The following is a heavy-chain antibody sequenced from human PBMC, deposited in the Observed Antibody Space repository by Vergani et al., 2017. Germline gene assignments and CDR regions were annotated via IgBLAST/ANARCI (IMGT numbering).Heavy chain of an antibody. CDR2: NYYSGST. CDR1: CGSLSRYY. J-gene: IGHJ6*02. D-gene: IGHD1-1*01. CDR3: ARSTTRYYYGMDV. V-gene: IGHV4-59*01. Sequence: QVQLHESGPGLVKPSETLSLTCTVSCGSLSRYYWSWIRPPPGKGLEWIGYNYYSGSTNYNPSLKSRVTMSVDTSKHQFSLKLSCVTAAYTAVYYCARSTTRYYYGMDVWGQGTTVTVSS.